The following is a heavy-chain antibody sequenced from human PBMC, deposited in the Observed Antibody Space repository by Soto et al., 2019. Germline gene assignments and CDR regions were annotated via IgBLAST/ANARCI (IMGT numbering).Heavy chain of an antibody. CDR2: IYTDESYI. D-gene: IGHD3-10*01. Sequence: GGFLRLPSTVSGFTVIGHYMRRVRQETGKGLEWVSVIYTDESYIAYADSVKGRFTISRDNAKNTLYLQMNSLRVEDTAVYYCARSAYGSGDGNDYWGQGTLVTVSS. CDR3: ARSAYGSGDGNDY. CDR1: GFTVIGHY. V-gene: IGHV3-74*01. J-gene: IGHJ4*02.